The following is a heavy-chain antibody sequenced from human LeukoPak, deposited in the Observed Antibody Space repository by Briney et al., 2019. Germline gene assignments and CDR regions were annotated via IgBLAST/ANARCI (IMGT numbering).Heavy chain of an antibody. V-gene: IGHV1-2*02. CDR3: ARKWFGKEDYYYYMDV. J-gene: IGHJ6*03. Sequence: GASVKVSCKASGYTFTGYYMHWVRQAPGQGLEWMGWINPNSGGTNYAQKFQGRVTMTRDTSISTAYMELSRLRSDDTAVYCCARKWFGKEDYYYYMDVWGKGTTVTVSS. CDR2: INPNSGGT. D-gene: IGHD3-10*01. CDR1: GYTFTGYY.